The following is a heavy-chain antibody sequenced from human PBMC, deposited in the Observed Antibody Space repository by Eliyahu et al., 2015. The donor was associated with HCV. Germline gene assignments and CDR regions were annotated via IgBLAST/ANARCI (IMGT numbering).Heavy chain of an antibody. J-gene: IGHJ5*02. CDR1: GGXXTTYY. CDR3: ASGGGGIAVTGTGGWFDP. CDR2: IHYSGST. V-gene: IGHV4-59*01. D-gene: IGHD6-19*01. Sequence: QVQLQESGPGLVKPSETLSLTCTVSGGXXTTYYWSWIRQPPGKGLEWIGYIHYSGSTNYNPSLKNRVTISIDTSKNQFSLNLTSVTAADTARYYCASGGGGIAVTGTGGWFDPWGQGTLVTVSS.